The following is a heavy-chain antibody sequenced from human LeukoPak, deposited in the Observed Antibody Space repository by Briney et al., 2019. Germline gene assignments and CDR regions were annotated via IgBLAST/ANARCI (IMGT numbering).Heavy chain of an antibody. CDR3: AKSAVAGTRGVDY. CDR1: GFTFSTYA. D-gene: IGHD6-19*01. J-gene: IGHJ4*02. CDR2: ISYDGSNK. V-gene: IGHV3-30*07. Sequence: GRSLRLSCAASGFTFSTYAMDWVHQAPGKGLEWVALISYDGSNKYYADSVKGRFTISRDSSKNTLYLQMNSLRAEDTAVYYCAKSAVAGTRGVDYWGQGTLVTVSS.